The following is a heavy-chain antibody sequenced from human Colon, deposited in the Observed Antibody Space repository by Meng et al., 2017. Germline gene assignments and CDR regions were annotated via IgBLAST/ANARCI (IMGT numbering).Heavy chain of an antibody. CDR3: ARAPSYYYDTSGYYGNFFDP. D-gene: IGHD3-22*01. CDR2: IYYSGTT. J-gene: IGHJ5*02. CDR1: GASFGSGGYY. V-gene: IGHV4-31*03. Sequence: QGRLQEPGPGRVKPSQTLSLTCTVSGASFGSGGYYWTWIRQHPGKGLEWIGYIYYSGTTYYNPSLKSRVTISVDTSKNQFSLKMSSVTAADTAVYYCARAPSYYYDTSGYYGNFFDPWGQGTLVTVS.